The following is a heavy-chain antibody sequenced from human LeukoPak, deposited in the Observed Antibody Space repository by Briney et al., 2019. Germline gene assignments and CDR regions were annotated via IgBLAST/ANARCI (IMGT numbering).Heavy chain of an antibody. CDR2: IQQDGSEI. D-gene: IGHD1-14*01. V-gene: IGHV3-7*04. Sequence: GGSLRLSCVASGFTFSSYWMGWVRQAPGKGLEWVANIQQDGSEIFYVDSVKGRFTISRDDSKNIVYLQMNNLRSEDTAVYFCATERPGSRTLDSWGQGALVTVSS. J-gene: IGHJ4*02. CDR1: GFTFSSYW. CDR3: ATERPGSRTLDS.